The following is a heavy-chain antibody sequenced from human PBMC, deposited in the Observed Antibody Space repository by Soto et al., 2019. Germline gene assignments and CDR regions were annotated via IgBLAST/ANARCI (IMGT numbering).Heavy chain of an antibody. CDR2: ITSTGSYI. Sequence: EVQLVESGGGLVKPGGSLRVSCAASGFTFSDYSMNWVRQALGKGLEWLSSITSTGSYIYYADSVKGRFTISRDNAGSSLFLQMNSLRAEDTAMYYCARDPPYSSSWSYFDYWGQGTLVTVSS. CDR3: ARDPPYSSSWSYFDY. D-gene: IGHD6-13*01. V-gene: IGHV3-21*01. CDR1: GFTFSDYS. J-gene: IGHJ4*02.